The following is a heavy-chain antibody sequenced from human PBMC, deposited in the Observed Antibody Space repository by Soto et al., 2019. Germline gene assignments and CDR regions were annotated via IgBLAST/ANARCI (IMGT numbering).Heavy chain of an antibody. J-gene: IGHJ3*02. D-gene: IGHD3-22*01. CDR1: GFTFSSYA. CDR2: ISGSGGST. V-gene: IGHV3-23*01. Sequence: QPGGSLRLSCAASGFTFSSYAMSWVRQAPGKGLEWVSAISGSGGSTYYADSVKGRFTISRDNSKNTLYLQMNSLRAEDTAVYYCAKRSYDSSGGGFGAFDIWGQGTMVTVS. CDR3: AKRSYDSSGGGFGAFDI.